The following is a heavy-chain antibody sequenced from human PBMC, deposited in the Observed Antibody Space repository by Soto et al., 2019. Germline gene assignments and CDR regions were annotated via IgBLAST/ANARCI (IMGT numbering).Heavy chain of an antibody. D-gene: IGHD3-16*01. CDR2: IWYDGSNK. Sequence: QVQLVESGGGVVQPGRSLRLSCAASGFTFSLYGMHWVRQAPGKGLEWVAVIWYDGSNKFYADSVKGRFTISRDNSKNTLYLQMNGLRDEDRAVYYCARGLRGISFYGMDVWGQGTTVIVSS. J-gene: IGHJ6*02. CDR1: GFTFSLYG. V-gene: IGHV3-33*01. CDR3: ARGLRGISFYGMDV.